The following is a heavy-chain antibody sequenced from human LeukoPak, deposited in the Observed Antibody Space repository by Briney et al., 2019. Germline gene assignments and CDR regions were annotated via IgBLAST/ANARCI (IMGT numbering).Heavy chain of an antibody. Sequence: GGSLRLSCSASGFTFSSYWMSWVRQAPGKGLEWVANIKEDGSEKYYVDSVRGRFTISRDNAKNSLYLQMNSLRAEDTAVYYCARGGSYGGKMIYWGRGTLVTVSS. D-gene: IGHD4-23*01. CDR3: ARGGSYGGKMIY. CDR1: GFTFSSYW. CDR2: IKEDGSEK. V-gene: IGHV3-7*01. J-gene: IGHJ4*02.